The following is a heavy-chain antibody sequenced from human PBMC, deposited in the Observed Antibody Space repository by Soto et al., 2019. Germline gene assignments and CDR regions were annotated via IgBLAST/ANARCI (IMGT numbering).Heavy chain of an antibody. Sequence: QVQLQQWGAGLLKPSETLSLTCAVYGGSFSGYYWSWIRQPPGKGLEWIGEINHSGSTNYNPSLKSRVTISVDTSKNQFSLKLSSVTAADTAVYYCARGRGAEVFDYWGQGTLVTVSS. CDR3: ARGRGAEVFDY. CDR2: INHSGST. CDR1: GGSFSGYY. D-gene: IGHD1-26*01. V-gene: IGHV4-34*01. J-gene: IGHJ4*02.